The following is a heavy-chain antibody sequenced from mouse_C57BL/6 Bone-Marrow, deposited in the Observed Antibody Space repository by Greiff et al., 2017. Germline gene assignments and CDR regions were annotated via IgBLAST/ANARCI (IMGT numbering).Heavy chain of an antibody. Sequence: EVQLQQSGTVLARPGASVKMSCTTSGYTFTSCCMHCVKQRPRKGLVWIEAIYPGNGDTSYNQKFKSKAKLTAVTSASTAYMELSSLTNEDSAGYYRTGDYYGISPYYYAMDEGGEGTSETVSS. V-gene: IGHV1-5*01. CDR3: TGDYYGISPYYYAMDE. D-gene: IGHD1-1*01. J-gene: IGHJ4*01. CDR2: IYPGNGDT. CDR1: GYTFTSCC.